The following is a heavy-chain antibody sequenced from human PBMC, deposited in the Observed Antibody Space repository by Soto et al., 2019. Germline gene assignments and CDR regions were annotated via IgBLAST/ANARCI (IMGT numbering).Heavy chain of an antibody. Sequence: PGGSLRLSCAASGFTFSSYAMHWVRQAPGKGLEWVSVIYSGGSTYYADSVKGRFTISRDNSKNTLYLQMNSLRAEDTAVYYCARVDTAMVFYGMDVWGQGTTVTVSS. D-gene: IGHD5-18*01. V-gene: IGHV3-53*01. CDR1: GFTFSSYA. CDR2: IYSGGST. CDR3: ARVDTAMVFYGMDV. J-gene: IGHJ6*02.